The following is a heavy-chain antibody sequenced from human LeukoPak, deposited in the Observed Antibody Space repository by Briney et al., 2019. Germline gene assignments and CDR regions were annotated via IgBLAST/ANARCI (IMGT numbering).Heavy chain of an antibody. V-gene: IGHV4-4*07. J-gene: IGHJ5*02. CDR1: GGSISSYY. CDR3: AREHYYYGSGNFPFDP. CDR2: IYTSGST. Sequence: PSETLSLTCTVSGGSISSYYWSWIRQPAGKGLEWIGRIYTSGSTNYNPSLKSRVTMSVDTSKNQFSLKLSSVTAADTAVYYCAREHYYYGSGNFPFDPWGQGTLVTVSS. D-gene: IGHD3-10*01.